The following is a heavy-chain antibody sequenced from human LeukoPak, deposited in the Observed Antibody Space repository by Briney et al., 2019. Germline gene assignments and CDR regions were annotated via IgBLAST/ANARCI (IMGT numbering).Heavy chain of an antibody. CDR2: IIPIFSTA. CDR1: GGTFSSYA. D-gene: IGHD3-3*01. J-gene: IGHJ4*02. V-gene: IGHV1-69*13. CDR3: ARELYYDATIGY. Sequence: SVKVSCKASGGTFSSYAISWVRQAPGQGLEWMGGIIPIFSTANYAQKFQGRVTITADESTSTAYMELSSLRSEDAAVYYCARELYYDATIGYWGQGTLVTVSS.